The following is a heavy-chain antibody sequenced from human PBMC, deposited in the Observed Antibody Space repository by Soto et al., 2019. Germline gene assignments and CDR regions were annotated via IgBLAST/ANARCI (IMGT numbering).Heavy chain of an antibody. D-gene: IGHD7-27*01. Sequence: QLQLVQSGAEVKRPGSSVKVSCKASGGIFRTYSIYWVRQAPGQGLEWMGSIIPLFGTPNYAQKFQGRVIISTNESRSTDYMEVTSLRSQYTAKYFCPSRQGANLDNYFNMDILGNRTMVT. V-gene: IGHV1-69*18. CDR3: PSRQGANLDNYFNMDI. J-gene: IGHJ6*03. CDR2: IIPLFGTP. CDR1: GGIFRTYS.